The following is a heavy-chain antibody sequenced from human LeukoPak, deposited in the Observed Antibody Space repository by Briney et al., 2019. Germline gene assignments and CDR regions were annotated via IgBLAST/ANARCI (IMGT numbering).Heavy chain of an antibody. V-gene: IGHV4-34*01. CDR3: ARHVCSSTSCYLSY. CDR2: IDHSGST. CDR1: GGSFSGYY. D-gene: IGHD2-2*01. J-gene: IGHJ4*02. Sequence: PSETLSLTCAVYGGSFSGYYWSWIRQPPGKGLEWIGEIDHSGSTNYNPSLKSRVTISVDTSKNQFSLKLSSVTAADTAVYYCARHVCSSTSCYLSYWGQGTLVTVSS.